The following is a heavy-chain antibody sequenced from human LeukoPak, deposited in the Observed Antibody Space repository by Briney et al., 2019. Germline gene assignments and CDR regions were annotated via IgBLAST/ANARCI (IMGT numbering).Heavy chain of an antibody. Sequence: PGGSLRLSCAASGFTFSSYEMNWVRQAPGKGLEWVSYISSSGSTIYYADSVKGRFTISRDNAKNSLYLQMNSLRAEDTAVYYCARGEQLRYFDWLLSQGAFDIWGQGTMVTVSS. D-gene: IGHD3-9*01. V-gene: IGHV3-48*03. J-gene: IGHJ3*02. CDR3: ARGEQLRYFDWLLSQGAFDI. CDR1: GFTFSSYE. CDR2: ISSSGSTI.